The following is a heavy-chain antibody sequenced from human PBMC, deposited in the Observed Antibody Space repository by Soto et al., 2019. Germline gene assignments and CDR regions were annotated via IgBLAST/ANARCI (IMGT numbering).Heavy chain of an antibody. CDR2: INPGGREK. Sequence: GGSLRLSCAASGFIFGNYWMSWVRQAPGKGLEWVANINPGGREKNYVDSVKGRFSISRDDAEKSHHLQMNSLRAEDTAVYYCAKYGSGSYGAYAFDTWGHGTMVTVSS. J-gene: IGHJ3*02. CDR3: AKYGSGSYGAYAFDT. CDR1: GFIFGNYW. V-gene: IGHV3-7*01. D-gene: IGHD3-10*01.